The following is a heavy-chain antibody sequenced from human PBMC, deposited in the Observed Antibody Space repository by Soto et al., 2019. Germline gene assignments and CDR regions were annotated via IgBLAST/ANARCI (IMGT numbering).Heavy chain of an antibody. CDR3: ARESGEDYVYWFDP. CDR1: GGSISSYY. V-gene: IGHV4-59*01. J-gene: IGHJ5*02. D-gene: IGHD5-12*01. Sequence: PSETLSLTCTVSGGSISSYYWSWIRQPPGKGLEWIGYIYYSGSTNYNPSLKSRVTISVDTSKNQFSLKLSSVTAADTAVYYCARESGEDYVYWFDPWGQGTLVTVSS. CDR2: IYYSGST.